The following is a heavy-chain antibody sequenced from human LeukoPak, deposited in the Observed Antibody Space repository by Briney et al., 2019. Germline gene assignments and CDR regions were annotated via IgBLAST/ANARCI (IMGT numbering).Heavy chain of an antibody. J-gene: IGHJ4*02. V-gene: IGHV1-18*01. CDR1: GYTFTSYG. CDR2: ISAYNGYT. D-gene: IGHD3-22*01. CDR3: ARGFPPRRNYDRSGYYSYYFDY. Sequence: ASVKVSCKASGYTFTSYGISWVRQAPGQGREWMGWISAYNGYTHYAQKLQGRVTMTTDTSTSAAYMELRSLRSDDTAVYYCARGFPPRRNYDRSGYYSYYFDYWGQGTLVTVSS.